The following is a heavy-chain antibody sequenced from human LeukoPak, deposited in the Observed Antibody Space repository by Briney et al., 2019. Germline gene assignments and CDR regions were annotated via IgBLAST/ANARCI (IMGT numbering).Heavy chain of an antibody. J-gene: IGHJ4*02. CDR3: ARDLKSVSAVDY. CDR2: INYSGST. V-gene: IGHV4-39*07. Sequence: SETLSLTCTVSGGSISNSFFYWGWIRQPPGKGLEWIGSINYSGSTYYNPSLKSRVTISVDTSKNQFSLKLSSVTAADTAVYYCARDLKSVSAVDYWGQGTLVTVSS. D-gene: IGHD4-17*01. CDR1: GGSISNSFFY.